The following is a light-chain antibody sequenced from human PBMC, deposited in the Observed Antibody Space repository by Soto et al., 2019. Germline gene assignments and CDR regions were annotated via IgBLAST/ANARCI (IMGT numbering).Light chain of an antibody. CDR2: GAS. V-gene: IGKV3-20*01. CDR1: QSVSSSY. CDR3: QQYGGSPAWT. Sequence: EIVLTQSPGTLSSSPGERATLSCRASQSVSSSYLAWYQQKPGQAPRLLIYGASSRATSIPDRFSGSGSGTDVTLTISRREPEDFAVYYCQQYGGSPAWTFGQGTKVEVK. J-gene: IGKJ1*01.